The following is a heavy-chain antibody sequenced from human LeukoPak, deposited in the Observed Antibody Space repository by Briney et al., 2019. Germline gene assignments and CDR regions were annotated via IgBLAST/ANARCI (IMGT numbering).Heavy chain of an antibody. Sequence: PGGSLRLSCAASGFTFSSYGMHWVRQAPGKGLEWVAVIWYDGSNKYYADSVKGRFTISRDNSKNTLYLQMNSLRAEDTAVYYCARSPSTVVVPAAGQQLVETSVFLDYWGQGTLVTVSS. CDR1: GFTFSSYG. D-gene: IGHD2-2*01. V-gene: IGHV3-33*01. CDR3: ARSPSTVVVPAAGQQLVETSVFLDY. CDR2: IWYDGSNK. J-gene: IGHJ4*02.